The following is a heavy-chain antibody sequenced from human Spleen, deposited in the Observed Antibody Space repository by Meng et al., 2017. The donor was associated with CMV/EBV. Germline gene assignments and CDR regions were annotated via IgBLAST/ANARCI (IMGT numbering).Heavy chain of an antibody. CDR1: GGTFSSYA. D-gene: IGHD1-26*01. CDR3: ARDSRWELRGSDN. Sequence: SVKVSCKASGGTFSSYAISWVRQAPGQGLEWMGGIIPIFGTANYAQKFQGRVTITTDESMSTAYMELSSLRSDDTAVYYCARDSRWELRGSDNWGQGTLVTVSS. V-gene: IGHV1-69*05. CDR2: IIPIFGTA. J-gene: IGHJ4*02.